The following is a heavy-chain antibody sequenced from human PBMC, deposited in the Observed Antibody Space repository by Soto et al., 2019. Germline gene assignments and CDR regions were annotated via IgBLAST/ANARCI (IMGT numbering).Heavy chain of an antibody. CDR2: IYYTGST. CDR3: ARTRYCITTTCYYDS. J-gene: IGHJ4*02. Sequence: SETLSLTCSASGGSITSSYWSWIRQPPGKGLEWIGYIYYTGSTNYNPSLKSRVTISIDTSKTHFSLKLSSVTAADTAIYYCARTRYCITTTCYYDSWGRGTLVTVSS. D-gene: IGHD2-2*01. CDR1: GGSITSSY. V-gene: IGHV4-59*08.